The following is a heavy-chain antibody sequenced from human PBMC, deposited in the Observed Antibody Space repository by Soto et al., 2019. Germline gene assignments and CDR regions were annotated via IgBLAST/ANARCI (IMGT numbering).Heavy chain of an antibody. CDR2: INPSGGST. D-gene: IGHD4-17*01. J-gene: IGHJ5*02. CDR3: ARDNPANYGDYAWFDP. V-gene: IGHV1-46*01. CDR1: GYTFTSYY. Sequence: ASVKVSCKASGYTFTSYYMHWVRQAPGQGLERMGIINPSGGSTSYAQKFQGRVTMTRYTSTSTVYMELSSLRSEDTVVYYCARDNPANYGDYAWFDPWGQGTLVTVSS.